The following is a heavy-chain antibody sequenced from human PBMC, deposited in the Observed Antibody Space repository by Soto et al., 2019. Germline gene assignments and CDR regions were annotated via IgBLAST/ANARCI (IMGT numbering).Heavy chain of an antibody. V-gene: IGHV5-10-1*01. D-gene: IGHD6-13*01. CDR3: ARLQAAAGDNDLTYDY. Sequence: EVQLVQSGAEVKKPGESLRISCKGSGYSFTSYWISWVRQMPAKGLEWMGRSDPSDSYTNYSPSFQGHVTIPADKSISTAYLQWSSLKASDTAMYYCARLQAAAGDNDLTYDYWGQGTLVTVSS. CDR2: SDPSDSYT. J-gene: IGHJ4*02. CDR1: GYSFTSYW.